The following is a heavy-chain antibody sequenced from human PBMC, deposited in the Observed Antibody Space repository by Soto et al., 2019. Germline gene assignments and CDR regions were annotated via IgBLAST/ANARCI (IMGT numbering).Heavy chain of an antibody. D-gene: IGHD3-22*01. CDR2: MYSSGSS. J-gene: IGHJ5*02. V-gene: IGHV4-59*01. CDR1: GFSISSYY. CDR3: AKASDRSGYPRLNP. Sequence: SETLSLTCIFSGFSISSYYWSWIRQPPGKGLEWIGYMYSSGSSNYNPSLKSRVTMSVDTSENQFSLNLSSVTAADTATYYCAKASDRSGYPRLNPWGQGILGTVSS.